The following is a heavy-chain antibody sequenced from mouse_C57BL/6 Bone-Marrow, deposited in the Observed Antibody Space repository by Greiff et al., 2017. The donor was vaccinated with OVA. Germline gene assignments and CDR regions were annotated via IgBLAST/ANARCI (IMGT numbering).Heavy chain of an antibody. CDR3: ARCTIYDGCYYYAVDY. J-gene: IGHJ4*01. Sequence: EVQLMESGGGLVQPGGSLSLSCAASGFTFTDYYMSWVRQPPGKALEWLGFISNKANGYTTDYSASVKGRFTISRDNSQSILYLQMSALRAEDSATYYGARCTIYDGCYYYAVDYWGQGTSVTVSS. CDR1: GFTFTDYY. D-gene: IGHD2-3*01. CDR2: ISNKANGYTT. V-gene: IGHV7-3*01.